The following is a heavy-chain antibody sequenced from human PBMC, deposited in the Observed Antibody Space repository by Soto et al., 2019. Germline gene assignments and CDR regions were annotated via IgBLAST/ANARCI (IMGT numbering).Heavy chain of an antibody. D-gene: IGHD3-10*01. Sequence: PSETLSLTCTVSGGSISSGGYYWSWIRQHPGKGLGWIGYIYYSGSTYYNPSLNSRVTISVDTSKNQFSLKLSSVTAADTAVYYCARDWHLGEMYRMDVWGQGTTLTVS. CDR1: GGSISSGGYY. V-gene: IGHV4-31*03. CDR3: ARDWHLGEMYRMDV. CDR2: IYYSGST. J-gene: IGHJ6*02.